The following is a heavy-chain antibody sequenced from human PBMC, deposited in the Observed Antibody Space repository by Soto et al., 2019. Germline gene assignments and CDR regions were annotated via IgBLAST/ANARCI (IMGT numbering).Heavy chain of an antibody. J-gene: IGHJ4*02. V-gene: IGHV3-48*02. D-gene: IGHD2-8*02. CDR1: GFTFSSDS. Sequence: GGSLRLSCVVSGFTFSSDSISWVRQAPREGLEEGTVSNRRSRTIYYAESLKGRFTVSRDNAKNSLYLQLDSLRDEDTAVYYCTRGTYCPGDNGYYYFDYWGPGTLVTVSS. CDR2: SNRRSRTI. CDR3: TRGTYCPGDNGYYYFDY.